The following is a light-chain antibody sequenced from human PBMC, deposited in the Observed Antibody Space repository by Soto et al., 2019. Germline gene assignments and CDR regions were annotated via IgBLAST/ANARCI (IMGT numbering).Light chain of an antibody. CDR3: SSYTRSDIFI. CDR2: EVT. J-gene: IGLJ1*01. V-gene: IGLV2-14*01. Sequence: QSALTQPASVSGSPGQSITISCTGTSSDVGSYYYVSWYQQHPGTAPKLMISEVTNRPSGVSNRFSGSKSGNTASLTISGLQAEDEADYYCSSYTRSDIFIFGTGTKVTVL. CDR1: SSDVGSYYY.